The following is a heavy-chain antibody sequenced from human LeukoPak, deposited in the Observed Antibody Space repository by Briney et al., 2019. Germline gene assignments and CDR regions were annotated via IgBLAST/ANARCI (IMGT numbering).Heavy chain of an antibody. Sequence: PSETLSLTCTVSGGSISSYYWSWIRQPAGKGLEWIGRIYTSGSTNYNPSLKSRVTISVDTSKNQFSLKLSSATAADTAVYYCARLGMIQAYSTEDYWGQGTLVTVSS. D-gene: IGHD6-13*01. V-gene: IGHV4-4*07. CDR1: GGSISSYY. CDR3: ARLGMIQAYSTEDY. CDR2: IYTSGST. J-gene: IGHJ4*02.